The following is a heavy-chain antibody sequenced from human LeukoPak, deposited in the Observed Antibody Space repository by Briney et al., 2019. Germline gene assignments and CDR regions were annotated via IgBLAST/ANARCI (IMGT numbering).Heavy chain of an antibody. Sequence: GGSLRLSCATSGFIFSDYAMLWVRRAPGKGVGWVSGISGTGGTQFYAGRVKGGATISRNNSRKQLSLKVNSLRDEDRAVYYCARTGDGSGSHSFGSWGQGTLVTVSS. CDR2: ISGTGGTQ. CDR1: GFIFSDYA. V-gene: IGHV3-23*01. CDR3: ARTGDGSGSHSFGS. J-gene: IGHJ5*01. D-gene: IGHD3-10*01.